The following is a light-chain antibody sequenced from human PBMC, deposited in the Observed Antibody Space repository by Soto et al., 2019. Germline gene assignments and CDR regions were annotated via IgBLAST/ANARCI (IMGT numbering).Light chain of an antibody. J-gene: IGKJ1*01. CDR2: GAS. CDR1: QSVSSN. V-gene: IGKV3-15*01. Sequence: EIVMTQSPATLSVSPGERATLSCRASQSVSSNLAWYQQKPGQAPRLLIYGASTRATGIPARFSGSGSGTEFTLTISILQSEDFAVYYCQQYNNWPPWTFGQGTKVESK. CDR3: QQYNNWPPWT.